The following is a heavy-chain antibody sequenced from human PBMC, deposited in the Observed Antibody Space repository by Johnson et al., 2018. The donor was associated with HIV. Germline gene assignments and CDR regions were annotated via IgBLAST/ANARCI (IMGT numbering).Heavy chain of an antibody. CDR2: IKSKTDAGTT. CDR3: AKDKFMFLDNPVDAFDV. D-gene: IGHD3/OR15-3a*01. CDR1: GFTFSNAW. Sequence: EVQLVESGGGLVKPGGSLRLSCAASGFTFSNAWMSWVRQAPGKGLEWVGRIKSKTDAGTTDYAAPVKGRFTISRDDSKNTLYLQMNSLQTEDTGVYYCAKDKFMFLDNPVDAFDVWGQGTMVTFSS. V-gene: IGHV3-15*01. J-gene: IGHJ3*01.